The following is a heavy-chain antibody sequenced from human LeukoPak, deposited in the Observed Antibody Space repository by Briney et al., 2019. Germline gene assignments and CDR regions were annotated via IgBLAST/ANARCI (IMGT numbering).Heavy chain of an antibody. CDR2: INPNSGGT. CDR1: GYTFTGYY. V-gene: IGHV1-2*02. CDR3: ARDGEFGELFLNFDY. Sequence: ASVKVSCKASGYTFTGYYMHWVRQAPGQGLEWMGWINPNSGGTNYAQKFQGRVTMTRDTSISTAYMELSRLRSDDTAVYYCARDGEFGELFLNFDYWGQGTLVTVSS. D-gene: IGHD3-10*01. J-gene: IGHJ4*02.